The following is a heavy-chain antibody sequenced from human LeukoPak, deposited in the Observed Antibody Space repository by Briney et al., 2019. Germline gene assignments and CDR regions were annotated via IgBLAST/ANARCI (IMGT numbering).Heavy chain of an antibody. Sequence: GGSLRLSCAAPGFTVSSNYMTWVRQTPGKGLEWVSIIYSVGTTHYADSVKGRFSISRDNSKNTVYLQMNSLRAEDTAVYYCARVMEHSSGWIDYWGQGTLVTVSS. CDR2: IYSVGTT. V-gene: IGHV3-53*01. D-gene: IGHD6-19*01. CDR3: ARVMEHSSGWIDY. CDR1: GFTVSSNY. J-gene: IGHJ4*02.